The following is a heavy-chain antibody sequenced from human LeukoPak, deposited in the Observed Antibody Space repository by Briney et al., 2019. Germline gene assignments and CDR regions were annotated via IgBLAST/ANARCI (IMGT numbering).Heavy chain of an antibody. Sequence: GRSLRLSCAASGFTFDDYAMHWVRQAPGKDLEWVSGISWNSGSIGYADSVKGRFTISRDNAKNSLYLQMNSLRAEDTALYYCAKDLSMIVVAPGYWGQGTLVTVSS. CDR2: ISWNSGSI. V-gene: IGHV3-9*01. D-gene: IGHD3-22*01. CDR1: GFTFDDYA. J-gene: IGHJ4*02. CDR3: AKDLSMIVVAPGY.